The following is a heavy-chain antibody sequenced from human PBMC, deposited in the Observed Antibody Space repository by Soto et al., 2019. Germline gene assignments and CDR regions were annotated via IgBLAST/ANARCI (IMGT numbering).Heavy chain of an antibody. D-gene: IGHD3-10*01. CDR2: IGSYNGNT. CDR1: GYTFTTYG. Sequence: QVHLVQSGAEVKKPGASVKVSCKASGYTFTTYGISWVRQAPGQGLEWMGWIGSYNGNTDYAQKVQGRVTMTTDTSTNTAYIEMRSRRSDDTAVYYCARDKENYYGSGSYSYYYGMGGWGQGTTVTVSS. J-gene: IGHJ6*02. V-gene: IGHV1-18*01. CDR3: ARDKENYYGSGSYSYYYGMGG.